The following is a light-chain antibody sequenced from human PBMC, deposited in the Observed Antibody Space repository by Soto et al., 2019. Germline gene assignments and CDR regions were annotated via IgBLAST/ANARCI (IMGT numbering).Light chain of an antibody. CDR3: QHYYSYPWT. CDR2: AAS. V-gene: IGKV1-8*01. CDR1: QGVSSS. J-gene: IGKJ1*01. Sequence: AIRMTQSPSSLSASTGDRVTITCRASQGVSSSVAWYQQKPGEAPKLLIYAASTMQSGVPSRFSGSGSGTDFTLTISCLQSEDFATYYCQHYYSYPWTFGQGT.